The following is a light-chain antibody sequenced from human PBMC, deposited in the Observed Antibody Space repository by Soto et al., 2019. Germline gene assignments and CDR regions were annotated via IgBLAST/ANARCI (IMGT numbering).Light chain of an antibody. CDR2: GNS. V-gene: IGLV1-40*01. J-gene: IGLJ3*02. CDR3: QSYDSSLSGWV. CDR1: RSNIGAGYD. Sequence: QSVLTQPPSVSGAPGQRVTISCTGSRSNIGAGYDVHWYQQLPGTSPKLLIYGNSNRPSGVPDRFAGSKSGTSASLAITGLQAEDEADYYCQSYDSSLSGWVFGGWTKVTVL.